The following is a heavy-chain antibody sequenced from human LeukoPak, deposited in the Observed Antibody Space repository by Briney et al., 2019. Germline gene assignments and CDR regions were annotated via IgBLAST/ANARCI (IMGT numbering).Heavy chain of an antibody. J-gene: IGHJ4*02. CDR3: ARAGYYYDRSGYYYPFDY. CDR2: IYSGGST. Sequence: GGSLRLSCATSGFTVSNNYMNWVRQAPGKGLEWVSVIYSGGSTDYADSVVGRFTISRDNPKNPLYLQMTSPRGGETAVYYCARAGYYYDRSGYYYPFDYWGQGTLVTVSS. D-gene: IGHD3-22*01. V-gene: IGHV3-66*01. CDR1: GFTVSNNY.